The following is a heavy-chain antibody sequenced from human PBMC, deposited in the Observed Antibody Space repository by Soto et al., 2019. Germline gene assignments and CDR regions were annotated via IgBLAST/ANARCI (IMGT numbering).Heavy chain of an antibody. Sequence: ASVKVSCNASGYTFTSYFISWVRQAPGQGLEWMGWISAYNGNTNYAQKLQGRVTMTTDTSTSTAYMELRSLRSGDTAVYYCARDQVVVITSHWFDPWGQGTLVTVSS. CDR1: GYTFTSYF. CDR3: ARDQVVVITSHWFDP. V-gene: IGHV1-18*01. D-gene: IGHD3-22*01. J-gene: IGHJ5*02. CDR2: ISAYNGNT.